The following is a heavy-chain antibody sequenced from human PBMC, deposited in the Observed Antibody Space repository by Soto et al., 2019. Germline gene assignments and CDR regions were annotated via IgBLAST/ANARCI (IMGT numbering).Heavy chain of an antibody. J-gene: IGHJ5*02. CDR3: ARVRRDCFPATCYDPFDP. V-gene: IGHV4-31*03. CDR2: IHYSGST. D-gene: IGHD2-2*01. CDR1: GDSISSGGYY. Sequence: QVQLQESGPGLVKPSQTLSLTCTVSGDSISSGGYYWSWIRQHPGKGLEWIGYIHYSGSTYYNPTLHSRVTISVDTSKNHFSLKLTSVTDADTAVYYCARVRRDCFPATCYDPFDPWGQGTLVTVSS.